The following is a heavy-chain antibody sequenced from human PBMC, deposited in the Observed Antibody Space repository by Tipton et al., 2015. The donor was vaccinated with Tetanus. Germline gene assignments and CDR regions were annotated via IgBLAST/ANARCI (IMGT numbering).Heavy chain of an antibody. CDR1: GGSIISADHY. D-gene: IGHD3-3*01. CDR3: ARESITIFGVVSIDY. J-gene: IGHJ4*02. CDR2: IYYSGTT. V-gene: IGHV4-30-4*01. Sequence: TLSLTCTVSGGSIISADHYWSWIRQPPGKGLEWIGYIYYSGTTYYSPSLKSRVTISVDTSNNHFSLKLSSVTAADTAVYYCARESITIFGVVSIDYWGQGTLVTVSS.